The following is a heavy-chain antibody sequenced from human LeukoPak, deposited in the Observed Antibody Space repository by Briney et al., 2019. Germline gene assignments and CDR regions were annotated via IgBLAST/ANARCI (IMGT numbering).Heavy chain of an antibody. Sequence: PGGSLRLSCAASGFTFSSYAMHWVRQAPGKGLEWVAVISYDGSNKYYADSVKGRFTISRDNSKNTLYLQMNSLRAEDTAVYYCATEEYYYDSSGYYRPYYYYGMDVWGQGTTVTVSS. D-gene: IGHD3-22*01. V-gene: IGHV3-30*04. J-gene: IGHJ6*02. CDR3: ATEEYYYDSSGYYRPYYYYGMDV. CDR2: ISYDGSNK. CDR1: GFTFSSYA.